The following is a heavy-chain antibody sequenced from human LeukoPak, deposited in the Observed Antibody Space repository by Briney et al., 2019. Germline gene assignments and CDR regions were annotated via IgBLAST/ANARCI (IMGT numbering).Heavy chain of an antibody. J-gene: IGHJ5*02. CDR1: GFTFSSYA. V-gene: IGHV3-23*01. CDR2: ISGSGGST. D-gene: IGHD6-19*01. CDR3: AKDRRLAVAGTFDP. Sequence: PGGSLRLSCAASGFTFSSYAMSWVRQAPGKGLEWVSAISGSGGSTYYADSVKGRFTISRDNPKNTLYLQMNSLRAEDTAVYYCAKDRRLAVAGTFDPWGQGTLVTVSS.